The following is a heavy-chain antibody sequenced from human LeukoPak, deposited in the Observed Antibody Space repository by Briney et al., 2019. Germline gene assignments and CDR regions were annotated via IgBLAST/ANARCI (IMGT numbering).Heavy chain of an antibody. D-gene: IGHD5-24*01. V-gene: IGHV3-23*01. CDR1: GFTFSSYG. CDR3: AKDTPLDMATITGY. CDR2: ISGSGGST. J-gene: IGHJ4*02. Sequence: PGGSLRLSCAASGFTFSSYGMSWVRQAPGKGLEWVSAISGSGGSTYYADSVKGRFTISRDNSKNTLYLQMNSLRAEDTAVYYCAKDTPLDMATITGYWGQGTLVTVSS.